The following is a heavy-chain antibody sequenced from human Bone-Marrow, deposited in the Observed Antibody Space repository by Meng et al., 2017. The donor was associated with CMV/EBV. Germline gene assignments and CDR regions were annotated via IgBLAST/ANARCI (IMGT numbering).Heavy chain of an antibody. CDR1: GFTFSSYA. Sequence: GESLKISCGASGFTFSSYAIYWVRQAPGKGLVWVSRISADGSDTDYADSVKGRFSISRDNAKNTVFLQMNSLRAEDTAAYYCVKAYGSGTYSFGKWGQGTLVTFSS. D-gene: IGHD3-10*01. J-gene: IGHJ4*02. CDR2: ISADGSDT. V-gene: IGHV3-74*01. CDR3: VKAYGSGTYSFGK.